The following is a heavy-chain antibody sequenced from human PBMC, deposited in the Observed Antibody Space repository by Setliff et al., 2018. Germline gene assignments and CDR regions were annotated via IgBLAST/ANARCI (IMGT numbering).Heavy chain of an antibody. D-gene: IGHD5-18*01. CDR2: INLNTGNI. CDR3: ARAPLESGYNYGQGHYFDY. V-gene: IGHV1-2*02. J-gene: IGHJ4*02. Sequence: ASVKVSCKASGFTFTDYLMNWTRQAPEQRLEWMGRINLNTGNIFYAQEFQGRVTLTRDASISTAYMELTGLRYDDTAIYYCARAPLESGYNYGQGHYFDYWGQGTLVTVSS. CDR1: GFTFTDYL.